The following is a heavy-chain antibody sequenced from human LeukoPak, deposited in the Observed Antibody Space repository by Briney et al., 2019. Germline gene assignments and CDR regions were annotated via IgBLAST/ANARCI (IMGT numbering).Heavy chain of an antibody. Sequence: ASVRVSCKASGNTFAGYYVHWVRQAPGQGLEWMGWINTHNGATNYAQHFQGRVTMTTDTAVTTAYMDLDGLISGDAAVYFCARGPIGGLRKGFDIWGQGTLVTVSS. CDR2: INTHNGAT. V-gene: IGHV1-2*02. D-gene: IGHD1-26*01. CDR1: GNTFAGYY. J-gene: IGHJ4*02. CDR3: ARGPIGGLRKGFDI.